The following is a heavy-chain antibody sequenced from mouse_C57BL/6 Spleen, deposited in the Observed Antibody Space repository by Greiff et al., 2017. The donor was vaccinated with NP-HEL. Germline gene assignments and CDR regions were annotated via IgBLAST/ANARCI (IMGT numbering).Heavy chain of an antibody. Sequence: QVQLKESGAELVKPGASVKMSCKASGYTFTSYWITWVKQRPGQGLEWIGDIYPGSGSTNYNEKFKSKATLTVDTSSSTAYMQLSSLTSEDSAVYYCAIYYGHAGAMDYWGQGTSVTVSS. D-gene: IGHD2-1*01. J-gene: IGHJ4*01. CDR2: IYPGSGST. CDR1: GYTFTSYW. CDR3: AIYYGHAGAMDY. V-gene: IGHV1-55*01.